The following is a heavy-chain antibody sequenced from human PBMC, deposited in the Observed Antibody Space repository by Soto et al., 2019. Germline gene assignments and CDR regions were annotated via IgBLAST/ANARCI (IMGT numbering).Heavy chain of an antibody. CDR2: ISAYNGNT. V-gene: IGHV1-18*01. CDR3: AREEISYYDSSGYYKYNWFDP. J-gene: IGHJ5*02. CDR1: GYTFTSYG. Sequence: ASVKVSCKASGYTFTSYGISWVRQAPGQGLEWMGWISAYNGNTNYAQKLQGRVTMTTDTSTSTAYMELRSLRSDDTAVYYCAREEISYYDSSGYYKYNWFDPWGQGTLVTVSS. D-gene: IGHD3-22*01.